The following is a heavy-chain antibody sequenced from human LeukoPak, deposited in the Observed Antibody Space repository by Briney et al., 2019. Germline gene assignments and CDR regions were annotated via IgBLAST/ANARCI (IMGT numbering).Heavy chain of an antibody. J-gene: IGHJ4*02. D-gene: IGHD5-24*01. CDR1: GFTFNSYW. V-gene: IGHV3-74*01. Sequence: GGSLRLSCAASGFTFNSYWMDWVRQAPGKGLVWVSRINGDGSSTSYADSVKGRFTISRDNAKNTLYLQMNSLRAEDTAVYYCARARDGYNSSRAGDYWGQGTLVTVSS. CDR3: ARARDGYNSSRAGDY. CDR2: INGDGSST.